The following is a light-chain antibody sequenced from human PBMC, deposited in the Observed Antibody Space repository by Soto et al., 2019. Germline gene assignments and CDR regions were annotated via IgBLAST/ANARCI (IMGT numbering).Light chain of an antibody. CDR3: QQNYRATPWT. CDR2: AAS. CDR1: QGISTY. J-gene: IGKJ1*01. V-gene: IGKV1-39*01. Sequence: DIQMTQSPSPLSASVGDRVPITCRASQGISTYLNWYQQKPGKAPKLLINAASSLERGVPSRFSGGGSGTDFTLNISSLQPDDFATYYCQQNYRATPWTFGQGTKVDIK.